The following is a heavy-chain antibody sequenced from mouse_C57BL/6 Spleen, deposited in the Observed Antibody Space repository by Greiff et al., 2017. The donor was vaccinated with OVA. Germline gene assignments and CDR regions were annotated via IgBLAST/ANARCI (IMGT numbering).Heavy chain of an antibody. V-gene: IGHV7-3*01. CDR3: ARSDLPIYYFDY. J-gene: IGHJ2*01. Sequence: EVKLMESGGGLVQPGGSLSLSCAASGFTFTDYYMSWVRQPPGKALEWMGFIRNKANGYTKEYSVSVKGRFTISRDNSQSILYLQMNALRAEDSAAYYCARSDLPIYYFDYWGQGTTLTVSS. D-gene: IGHD5-5*01. CDR2: IRNKANGYTK. CDR1: GFTFTDYY.